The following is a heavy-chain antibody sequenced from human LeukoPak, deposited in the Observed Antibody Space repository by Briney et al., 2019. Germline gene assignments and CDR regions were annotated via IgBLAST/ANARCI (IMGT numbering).Heavy chain of an antibody. J-gene: IGHJ4*02. CDR2: YSGDGGTT. Sequence: GGSLRLSCAASGFTFSNYWMHWVRQAPGKGLVWVSQYSGDGGTTIYADSVKGRFNISRDDAKNTLYLQVNSLRADDSAVYYCTRGPTSVRGVSDFWGQGTLVTVSS. CDR1: GFTFSNYW. D-gene: IGHD3-10*01. CDR3: TRGPTSVRGVSDF. V-gene: IGHV3-74*01.